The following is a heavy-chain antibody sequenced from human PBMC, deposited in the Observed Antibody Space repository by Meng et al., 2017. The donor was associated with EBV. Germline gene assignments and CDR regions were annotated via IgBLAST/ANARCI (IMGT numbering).Heavy chain of an antibody. CDR1: RCTFRVYA. Sequence: QVQLGEEGAGVVQPCSALSPHWAASRCTFRVYAMRWVRQPPGKGLAWVAFISYDGSNEWYAGSVKGRFTISRDNSKNTLSLQMNSLRPEVTAIYYCARERTGYYAEYWGQGTLVTVSS. J-gene: IGHJ4*02. D-gene: IGHD3/OR15-3a*01. V-gene: IGHV3-30-3*01. CDR2: ISYDGSNE. CDR3: ARERTGYYAEY.